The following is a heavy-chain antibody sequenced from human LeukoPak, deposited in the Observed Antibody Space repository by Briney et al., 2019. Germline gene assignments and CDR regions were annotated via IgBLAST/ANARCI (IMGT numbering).Heavy chain of an antibody. J-gene: IGHJ3*02. D-gene: IGHD3-3*01. CDR1: GFSFSDYY. CDR3: ARRDWVSGAVRAFDI. Sequence: GGALRLSCVGSGFSFSDYYMSWIRQAPGKGLEWVSYISNDSVDKYYVDSVRGRFTISGDNAKKSMYLQMSGLRVEDTAVYYCARRDWVSGAVRAFDIWGQGTMVTVSS. V-gene: IGHV3-11*04. CDR2: ISNDSVDK.